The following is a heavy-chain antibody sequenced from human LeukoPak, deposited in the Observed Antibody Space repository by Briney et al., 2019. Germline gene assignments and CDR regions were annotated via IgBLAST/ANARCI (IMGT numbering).Heavy chain of an antibody. Sequence: GGSLRLSCAASGFTFSNYWMHWIRQAPGNGLIWVSRINSDGSSTAYADSVKGRFTISRDNAKNTLYLHMNSLRVEDTAVYYCVRGAPFDYWGQGILVTVSS. CDR1: GFTFSNYW. CDR2: INSDGSST. CDR3: VRGAPFDY. V-gene: IGHV3-74*01. J-gene: IGHJ4*02.